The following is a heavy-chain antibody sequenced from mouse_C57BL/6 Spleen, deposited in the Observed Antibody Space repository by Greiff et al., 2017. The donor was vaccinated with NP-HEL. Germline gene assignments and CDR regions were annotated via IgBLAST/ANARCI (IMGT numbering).Heavy chain of an antibody. CDR3: ARRGELKGAMDY. Sequence: EVQLVESGGDLVKPGGSLKLSCAASGFTFSSYGMSWVRQTPDKRLEWVATISSGGSYTYYPDSVKGRFTIARDNAKNTLYLQMSSLKSEDTAMYYCARRGELKGAMDYWGQGTSVTVSS. D-gene: IGHD1-3*01. V-gene: IGHV5-6*01. CDR2: ISSGGSYT. J-gene: IGHJ4*01. CDR1: GFTFSSYG.